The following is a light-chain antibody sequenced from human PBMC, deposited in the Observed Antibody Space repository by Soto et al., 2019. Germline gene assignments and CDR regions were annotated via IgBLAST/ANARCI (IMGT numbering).Light chain of an antibody. CDR3: SSYTSSSTYV. CDR2: EVS. Sequence: QSALTQPPSASGSPGQSITISCTGTSSDVGGYNYVSWSQQHPGKAPQLMIYEVSNRPSGVSNRFSGSKSGNTASLTISGLQAEDEADYYCSSYTSSSTYVFGTGTKVTVL. CDR1: SSDVGGYNY. V-gene: IGLV2-14*01. J-gene: IGLJ1*01.